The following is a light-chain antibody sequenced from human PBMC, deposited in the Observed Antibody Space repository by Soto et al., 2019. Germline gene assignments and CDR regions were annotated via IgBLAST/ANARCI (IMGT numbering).Light chain of an antibody. Sequence: EIVLTQSPGTLSLSPGERVTLSCRAIESVRSSYLAWYQQKPGQAPRLLIYGASNRATGIPARFSGSGSGTEFTLTISSLQSEDFAVYYCQQYNNWPPLTVGGGTKVEIK. CDR3: QQYNNWPPLT. J-gene: IGKJ4*01. CDR1: ESVRSSY. V-gene: IGKV3-15*01. CDR2: GAS.